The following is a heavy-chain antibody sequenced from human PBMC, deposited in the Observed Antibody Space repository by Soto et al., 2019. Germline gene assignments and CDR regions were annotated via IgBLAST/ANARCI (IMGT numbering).Heavy chain of an antibody. J-gene: IGHJ5*02. CDR1: GFTFSSYG. CDR3: AKGTDSSGWGWFDP. V-gene: IGHV3-30*18. D-gene: IGHD6-19*01. Sequence: QVQLVGSGGGVVQPGRSLRLSCAASGFTFSSYGMHWVRQDPGKGLEWVAVISYDGSNKYYADSVKGRFTISRDNSKNTLYLQMNSLRAEDTAVYYCAKGTDSSGWGWFDPWGQGTLVTVSS. CDR2: ISYDGSNK.